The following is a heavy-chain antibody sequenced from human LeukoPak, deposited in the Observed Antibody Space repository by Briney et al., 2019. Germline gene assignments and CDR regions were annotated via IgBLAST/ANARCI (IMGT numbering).Heavy chain of an antibody. CDR2: IRYDGSNK. V-gene: IGHV3-30*02. Sequence: GGSLRLSCAASGFTFSSYGMHWVRQAPGKWLEWVAFIRYDGSNKYYADSVKGRFTISRDNSKNTLYLQMNSLRAEDTAVYYCASLLHILTGYPAMDIWGQGTMVTVSS. D-gene: IGHD3-9*01. CDR3: ASLLHILTGYPAMDI. J-gene: IGHJ3*02. CDR1: GFTFSSYG.